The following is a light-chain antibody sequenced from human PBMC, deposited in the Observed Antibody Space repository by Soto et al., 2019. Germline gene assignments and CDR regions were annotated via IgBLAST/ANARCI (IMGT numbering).Light chain of an antibody. J-gene: IGKJ4*01. CDR3: QQFNDFPLT. CDR2: DAS. Sequence: IQLTQSPSSLSASVGDRVTITCRAGQDISSALAWYQQNPGKAPKLLLYDASILDAGVPSRFSGSGSGTDFTLSITSLRPEDFATYYCQQFNDFPLTFGGGTKVQIK. V-gene: IGKV1D-13*01. CDR1: QDISSA.